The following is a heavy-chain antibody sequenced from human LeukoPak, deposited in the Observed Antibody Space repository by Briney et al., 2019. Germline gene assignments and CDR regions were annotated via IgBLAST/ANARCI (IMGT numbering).Heavy chain of an antibody. CDR1: GYTFTGYY. CDR2: INPNSGGT. V-gene: IGHV1-2*02. Sequence: ASVKVSCKASGYTFTGYYMHWVRQPPGQGLAWMGWINPNSGGTNYAQKFQGRVTMTRDTSISTAYMELSRLRSDDTAVYYCARDGYSSSSPFFDYWGQGTLVTVSS. D-gene: IGHD6-6*01. CDR3: ARDGYSSSSPFFDY. J-gene: IGHJ4*02.